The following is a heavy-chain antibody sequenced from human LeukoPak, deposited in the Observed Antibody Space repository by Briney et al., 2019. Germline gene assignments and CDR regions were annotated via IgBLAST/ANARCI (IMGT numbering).Heavy chain of an antibody. D-gene: IGHD3-3*01. CDR1: GYTLTDLS. V-gene: IGHV1-24*01. Sequence: ASVKVSCKVSGYTLTDLSMHWVRQAPGKGLEWMGGFDPEDGETIYAQKFQGRVTMTEDTSTDTAYMELSSLRSEDTAVYYCARHDFWSGFKGGDYWGQGTLVTVSS. J-gene: IGHJ4*02. CDR3: ARHDFWSGFKGGDY. CDR2: FDPEDGET.